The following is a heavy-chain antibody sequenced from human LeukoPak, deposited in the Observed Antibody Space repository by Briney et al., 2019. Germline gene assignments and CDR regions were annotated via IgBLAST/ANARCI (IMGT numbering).Heavy chain of an antibody. J-gene: IGHJ5*02. V-gene: IGHV4-4*07. Sequence: SETLSLTCTVSGGSISSYYWSWIRQPAGKGLEWIGRFYTSGSTNYNPSLKSRVTMSVDKSKYQFSLKLSSVTAADTAVYYCARAMVGATMNWFDPWGQGTLVTVSS. CDR3: ARAMVGATMNWFDP. D-gene: IGHD1-26*01. CDR1: GGSISSYY. CDR2: FYTSGST.